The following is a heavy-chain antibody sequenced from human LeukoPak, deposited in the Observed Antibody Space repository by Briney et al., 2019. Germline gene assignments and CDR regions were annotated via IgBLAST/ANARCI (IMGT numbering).Heavy chain of an antibody. J-gene: IGHJ4*02. CDR1: GFTFSSYG. D-gene: IGHD2-21*02. CDR2: ISYDGSNK. CDR3: AKDHGGDVFDY. Sequence: GRSLRLSCAASGFTFSSYGMHWVRQAPGKGLEWVAVISYDGSNKYYADSVKGRFTISRDNSKNTLYLQMNSLRAEDTAVYYCAKDHGGDVFDYWGQGTLVTASS. V-gene: IGHV3-30*18.